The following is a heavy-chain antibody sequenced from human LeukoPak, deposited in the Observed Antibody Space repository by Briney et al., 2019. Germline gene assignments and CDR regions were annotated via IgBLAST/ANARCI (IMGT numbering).Heavy chain of an antibody. V-gene: IGHV3-7*03. D-gene: IGHD5-18*01. CDR3: AGVDTAISGAFDI. CDR1: GFTISNYW. J-gene: IGHJ3*02. Sequence: GGSLRLSCAASGFTISNYWMSWVRQAPGKGLEWVANIKQDGSDKYYVGSVKGRFTISRDNAKNSLYLQMNSLRAEDTAVYYCAGVDTAISGAFDIWGQGTMVTVSS. CDR2: IKQDGSDK.